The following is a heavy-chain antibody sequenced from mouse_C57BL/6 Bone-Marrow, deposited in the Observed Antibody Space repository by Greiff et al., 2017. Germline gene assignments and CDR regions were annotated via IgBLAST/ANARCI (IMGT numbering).Heavy chain of an antibody. CDR1: GYTFTSYW. CDR2: IHPSSGST. CDR3: ARLLRYCYFDV. Sequence: QVQLQQPGAELVKPGASVKLSCKASGYTFTSYWMHWVKQRPGQGLEWIGMIHPSSGSTNYNENFKSKVTLTVDKSSSQAYMQLSSLTSEDSAVYYCARLLRYCYFDVWGTGTTVTVSS. D-gene: IGHD1-1*01. J-gene: IGHJ1*03. V-gene: IGHV1-64*01.